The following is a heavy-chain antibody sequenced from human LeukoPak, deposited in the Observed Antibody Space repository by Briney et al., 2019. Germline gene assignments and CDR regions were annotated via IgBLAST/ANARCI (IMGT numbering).Heavy chain of an antibody. CDR1: GGSVSSKSHY. CDR3: TSLVVAATGFYYYGMDV. D-gene: IGHD2-15*01. Sequence: PSETLSLTCTVSGGSVSSKSHYWGWIRQPPGKGLEWIGSIYYSGSTYYNPSLKSRVTISVDASKNQFSLKLSSVTAADTAVYYCTSLVVAATGFYYYGMDVWGQGTTVTVSS. J-gene: IGHJ6*02. CDR2: IYYSGST. V-gene: IGHV4-39*07.